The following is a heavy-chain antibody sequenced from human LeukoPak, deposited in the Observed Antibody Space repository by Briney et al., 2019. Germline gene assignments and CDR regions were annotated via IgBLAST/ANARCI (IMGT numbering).Heavy chain of an antibody. CDR1: GFTFSGSA. D-gene: IGHD3-22*01. CDR2: IRSTANGYAT. V-gene: IGHV3-73*01. CDR3: VRGSDYYDSSGATY. Sequence: PGGSLRLSCAASGFTFSGSALHWVRQASGKGLEWVGRIRSTANGYATAYAASVKGRFTISRDDSKNTAYLQMDSLKTEDTAVYYCVRGSDYYDSSGATYWGQGTLVTVSS. J-gene: IGHJ4*02.